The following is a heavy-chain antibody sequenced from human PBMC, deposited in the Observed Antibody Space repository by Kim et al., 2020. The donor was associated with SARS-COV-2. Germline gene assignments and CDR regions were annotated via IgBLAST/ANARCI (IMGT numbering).Heavy chain of an antibody. CDR2: INPNSGGT. D-gene: IGHD3-16*02. V-gene: IGHV1-2*02. J-gene: IGHJ4*02. CDR1: GYTFTGYY. Sequence: ASVKVSCKASGYTFTGYYMHWVRQAPGQGLEWMGWINPNSGGTNYAQKFQGRVTMTRDTSISTAYMELSRLRSDDTAVYYCARELGELSPDFDYWGQGTLVTVSS. CDR3: ARELGELSPDFDY.